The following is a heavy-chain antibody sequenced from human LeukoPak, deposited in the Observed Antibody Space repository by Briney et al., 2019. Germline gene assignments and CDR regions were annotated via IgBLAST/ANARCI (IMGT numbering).Heavy chain of an antibody. CDR2: ISYDGSNK. D-gene: IGHD4-17*01. J-gene: IGHJ4*02. V-gene: IGHV3-30-3*01. Sequence: GRSLRLSCAASGFTFSSYAMHWVRQAPGKGLEWVAVISYDGSNKYYADSVKGRFTISRDNSKNTLYLQMNSLRAEDTAVYYCARGPDDYGDYYFDYWGQGTLVTVSS. CDR3: ARGPDDYGDYYFDY. CDR1: GFTFSSYA.